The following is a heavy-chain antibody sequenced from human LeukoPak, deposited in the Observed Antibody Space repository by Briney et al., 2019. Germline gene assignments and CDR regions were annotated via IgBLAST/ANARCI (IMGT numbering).Heavy chain of an antibody. J-gene: IGHJ5*02. CDR2: ISSDNSII. Sequence: GGSLRLSCAASGFTFSNFGMNWVRQAPGKGLEWVSYISSDNSIIYYADSVTGRFTISRDNAKSSLFLQMNSLRAEDTAVYYCARRPGIAAAGTANWFDPWGQGTLVTVSS. CDR1: GFTFSNFG. CDR3: ARRPGIAAAGTANWFDP. D-gene: IGHD6-13*01. V-gene: IGHV3-48*04.